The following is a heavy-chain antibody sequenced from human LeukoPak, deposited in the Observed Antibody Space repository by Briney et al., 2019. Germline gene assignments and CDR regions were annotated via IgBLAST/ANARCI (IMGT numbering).Heavy chain of an antibody. CDR3: ARERGYCSSTSCYLWGDYYYYMDV. J-gene: IGHJ6*03. CDR2: ISYDGSNK. CDR1: GFTFSSYA. V-gene: IGHV3-30-3*01. Sequence: GGSLRLSCAASGFTFSSYAMHWVRQAPGKGLEWVAVISYDGSNKYYADSVKGRFTISRDNSKNTLYLQMNSLRAEDTAVYYCARERGYCSSTSCYLWGDYYYYMDVWGKGTTVTVSS. D-gene: IGHD2-2*01.